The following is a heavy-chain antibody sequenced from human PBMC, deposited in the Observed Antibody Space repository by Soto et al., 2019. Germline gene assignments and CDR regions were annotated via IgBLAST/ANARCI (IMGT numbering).Heavy chain of an antibody. V-gene: IGHV3-66*01. Sequence: EVQLVESGGGLVQPGGSLRLFCAASGFTVSTKYMSWVRQAPGKGLEWVSVIYSGGSTFYADSVRGRFTISRGNSKNTVNLQMNSLRAEDTAVYYCARDPWAADYWGQGTLVTVSS. D-gene: IGHD3-16*01. CDR3: ARDPWAADY. CDR1: GFTVSTKY. CDR2: IYSGGST. J-gene: IGHJ4*02.